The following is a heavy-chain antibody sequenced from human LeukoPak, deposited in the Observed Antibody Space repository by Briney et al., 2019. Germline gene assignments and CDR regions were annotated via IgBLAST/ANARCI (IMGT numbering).Heavy chain of an antibody. Sequence: ASVKVSCKASGYTFTSYGISWVRQAPGQGLEWMGWISAYNDSTNYAQKLQGRVTMTTDTSTSTAYMELRSLRSDDTAVYYCARDRYYGDYVYTSPDYWGQGTLVTVSS. CDR3: ARDRYYGDYVYTSPDY. D-gene: IGHD4-17*01. CDR2: ISAYNDST. CDR1: GYTFTSYG. V-gene: IGHV1-18*01. J-gene: IGHJ4*02.